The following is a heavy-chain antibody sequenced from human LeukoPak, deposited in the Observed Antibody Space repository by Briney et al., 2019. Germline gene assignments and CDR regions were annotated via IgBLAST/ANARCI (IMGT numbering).Heavy chain of an antibody. V-gene: IGHV3-23*01. J-gene: IGHJ4*02. CDR2: ISGSGGST. Sequence: GGSLRLSCAASGFTFSSYGMHWVRQAPGKGLEWVSAISGSGGSTYYADSVKGRFTISRDNSKNTLYLQMNSLRAEDTAVYYCARDQSRDGYNYNWGQGTLVTVSS. D-gene: IGHD5-24*01. CDR1: GFTFSSYG. CDR3: ARDQSRDGYNYN.